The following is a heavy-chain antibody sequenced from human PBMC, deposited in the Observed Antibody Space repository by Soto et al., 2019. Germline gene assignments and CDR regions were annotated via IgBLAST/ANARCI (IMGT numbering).Heavy chain of an antibody. V-gene: IGHV3-48*03. CDR1: GFTFSSYE. J-gene: IGHJ6*02. CDR2: ISTSGTTI. D-gene: IGHD6-13*01. Sequence: PGGSLRLSCAASGFTFSSYEMNWVRQAPGKGLEWVSYISTSGTTIYYADSVKGRFTISRDNAKNSMYLQMNSLRAEDTAVYYCAVTGIAAPGYYYYAMDVWGQGTTVTVSS. CDR3: AVTGIAAPGYYYYAMDV.